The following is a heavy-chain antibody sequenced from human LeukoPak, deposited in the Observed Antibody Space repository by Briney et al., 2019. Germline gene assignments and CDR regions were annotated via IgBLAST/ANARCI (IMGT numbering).Heavy chain of an antibody. CDR2: IKHDGSEK. CDR3: ASARALYGYGGYDEPYFDY. D-gene: IGHD5-12*01. J-gene: IGHJ4*02. Sequence: GGSLRLSSAASGFTFSSDWMSWVRQAPGKGLEWVANIKHDGSEKYYVDSVKGRFTISRDNSKNTLYLEMNSLRGEDTAVYYCASARALYGYGGYDEPYFDYWGQGTLVTVSS. V-gene: IGHV3-7*02. CDR1: GFTFSSDW.